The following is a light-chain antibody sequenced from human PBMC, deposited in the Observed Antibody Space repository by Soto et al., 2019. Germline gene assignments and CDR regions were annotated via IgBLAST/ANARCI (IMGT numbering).Light chain of an antibody. CDR1: QSVSSN. V-gene: IGKV3-15*01. CDR3: QQYNNWPGT. CDR2: GAS. J-gene: IGKJ1*01. Sequence: EIVMTQSPATLSVPPGERATLSCRASQSVSSNLAWYQQKPGQAPRLLIYGASTRATGIPARFSGSGSGTEFTLTISSLQSEDFAVYYCQQYNNWPGTFGQGTKEEIK.